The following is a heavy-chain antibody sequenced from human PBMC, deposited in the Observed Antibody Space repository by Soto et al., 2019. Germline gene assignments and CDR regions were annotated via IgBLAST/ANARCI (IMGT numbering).Heavy chain of an antibody. V-gene: IGHV4-30-2*01. Sequence: LSLTCAVSGGSISSGGYSWSWIRQPPGKGLEWIGYIYHSGSTYYNPSLKSRVTISVDRSKNQFSLKLSSVTAADTAVYYCARSYGDYVHFDYWGQGTLVTVSS. CDR1: GGSISSGGYS. CDR3: ARSYGDYVHFDY. CDR2: IYHSGST. D-gene: IGHD4-17*01. J-gene: IGHJ4*02.